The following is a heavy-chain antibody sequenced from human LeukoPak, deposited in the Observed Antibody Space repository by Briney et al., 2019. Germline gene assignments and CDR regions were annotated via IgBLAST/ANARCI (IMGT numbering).Heavy chain of an antibody. Sequence: GGSLRLSCAASGFTFDDYAMHWVRQAPGKGLEWVAVIWYDGSNKYYADSVKGRFTISRDNSKNTLYLQMNSLRAEDTAVYYCARDMYSFPDYWGQGTLVTVSS. CDR2: IWYDGSNK. CDR3: ARDMYSFPDY. D-gene: IGHD2-8*01. V-gene: IGHV3-33*08. CDR1: GFTFDDYA. J-gene: IGHJ4*02.